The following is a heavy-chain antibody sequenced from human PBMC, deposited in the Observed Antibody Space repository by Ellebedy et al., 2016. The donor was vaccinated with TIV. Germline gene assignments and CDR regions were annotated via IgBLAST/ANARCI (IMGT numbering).Heavy chain of an antibody. V-gene: IGHV3-23*01. CDR1: GFTFSTYA. CDR2: ISASGGST. Sequence: GGSLRLXXAASGFTFSTYAMSWVRQAPGKGLEWVSVISASGGSTYYADSVKGRFTISRDNSKNTLYLQMNSLRAEDTAVYYCARTREAAVPSWFDPWGQGTLVTVSS. D-gene: IGHD6-13*01. J-gene: IGHJ5*02. CDR3: ARTREAAVPSWFDP.